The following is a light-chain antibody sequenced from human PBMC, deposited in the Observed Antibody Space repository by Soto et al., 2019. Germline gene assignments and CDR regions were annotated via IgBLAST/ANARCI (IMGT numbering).Light chain of an antibody. CDR3: QPYGNSPLT. CDR1: QSVSSSY. J-gene: IGKJ4*01. Sequence: EIVLTQSPGTLSLSPGERATLSCRASQSVSSSYLAWYQQKPGQAPRLLIYDAYSRATGITDRFSGSGSGTDFTLTISRLEPEDFAVYYCQPYGNSPLTFGGGTQVEIK. V-gene: IGKV3-20*01. CDR2: DAY.